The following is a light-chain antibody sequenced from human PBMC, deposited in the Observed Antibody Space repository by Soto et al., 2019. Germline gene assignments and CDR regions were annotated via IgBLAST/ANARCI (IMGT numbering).Light chain of an antibody. V-gene: IGLV2-14*01. Sequence: QSALTQPASVSGSPGQSITISCTGTNSDRGGYNYVSWHQQHPGKVPKLMIYDVSKRPSGVSNRFSGSKSGDTASLTISGLQAEDEADYYCSSYTGSSTHVFGSGTKLTVL. J-gene: IGLJ1*01. CDR3: SSYTGSSTHV. CDR1: NSDRGGYNY. CDR2: DVS.